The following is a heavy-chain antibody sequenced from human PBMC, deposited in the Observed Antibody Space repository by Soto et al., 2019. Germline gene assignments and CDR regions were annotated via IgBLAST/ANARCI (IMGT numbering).Heavy chain of an antibody. J-gene: IGHJ4*02. Sequence: GASVNVSCKASGGTFSSYAISWVRQAPGQGLEWMGGIIPIFGTADYAQKFQGRVTITADESTSTGNMELSSLRSEDTAVYYCASHYDSSGYYYRGLDYWGQGTLVTVSS. V-gene: IGHV1-69*01. D-gene: IGHD3-22*01. CDR3: ASHYDSSGYYYRGLDY. CDR1: GGTFSSYA. CDR2: IIPIFGTA.